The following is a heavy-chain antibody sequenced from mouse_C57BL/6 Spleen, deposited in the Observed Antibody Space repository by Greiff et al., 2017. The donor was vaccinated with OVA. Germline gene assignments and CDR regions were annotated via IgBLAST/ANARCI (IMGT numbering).Heavy chain of an antibody. CDR1: GYTFTNYW. CDR3: ARLDDGYYFDY. D-gene: IGHD2-3*01. Sequence: VQGVESGAELVRPGTSVKMSCKASGYTFTNYWIGWAKQRPGHGLEWIGDIYPGGGYTNYNEKFKGKATLTADKSSSTAYMQFSSLTSEDSAIYYCARLDDGYYFDYWGQGTTLTVSS. V-gene: IGHV1-63*01. CDR2: IYPGGGYT. J-gene: IGHJ2*01.